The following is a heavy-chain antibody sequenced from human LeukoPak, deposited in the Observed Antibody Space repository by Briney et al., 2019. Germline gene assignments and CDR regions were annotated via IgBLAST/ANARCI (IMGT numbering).Heavy chain of an antibody. J-gene: IGHJ6*03. CDR2: IKSDGAGT. D-gene: IGHD5-24*01. Sequence: PGGSLRLSCAASGFSFSSFWMHWVRQAPGKGLVWVSGIKSDGAGTSYVDSVKGRFTISRDNAKNSLYLQMSSLRVDDTAVYYCARVPWLQSGNYMDVWGKGTTVTVSS. CDR3: ARVPWLQSGNYMDV. CDR1: GFSFSSFW. V-gene: IGHV3-74*01.